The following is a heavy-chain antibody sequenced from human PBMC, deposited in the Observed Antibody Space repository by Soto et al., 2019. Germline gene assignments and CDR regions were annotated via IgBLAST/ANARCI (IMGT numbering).Heavy chain of an antibody. Sequence: PGGSLRLSCAASGFTFSSYWMSWVRQDPGKGLEWVANIKQDGSEKYYVDSVKGRFTISRDNAKNSLYLQMNSLRAEDTAVYYCARVLRFLEWLLYFYYYYGMDVWGQGTTVTVSS. D-gene: IGHD3-3*01. CDR3: ARVLRFLEWLLYFYYYYGMDV. CDR1: GFTFSSYW. CDR2: IKQDGSEK. V-gene: IGHV3-7*04. J-gene: IGHJ6*02.